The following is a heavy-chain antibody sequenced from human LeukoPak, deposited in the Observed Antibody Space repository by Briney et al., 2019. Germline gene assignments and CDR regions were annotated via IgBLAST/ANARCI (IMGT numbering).Heavy chain of an antibody. CDR2: VSDSGGST. CDR3: ARDWRPYYDFWSGYSAADY. D-gene: IGHD3-3*01. J-gene: IGHJ4*02. Sequence: GGSLRLSCVASGFTFGNYAMSWVRQTPGKGLEWVSAVSDSGGSTYYADSVKGRSTISRDNSKNTLYLQMNSLRAEDTAVYYCARDWRPYYDFWSGYSAADYWGQGTLVTVSS. CDR1: GFTFGNYA. V-gene: IGHV3-23*01.